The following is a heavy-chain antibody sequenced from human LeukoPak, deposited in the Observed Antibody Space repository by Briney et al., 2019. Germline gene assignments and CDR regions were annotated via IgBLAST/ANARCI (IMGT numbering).Heavy chain of an antibody. V-gene: IGHV3-48*03. J-gene: IGHJ4*02. CDR2: ISSSGNTV. D-gene: IGHD2-15*01. Sequence: GGSPRLPCEASGFSFSSYEMNWVRQAPGRGLEWSSYISSSGNTVFYADSVKGRFTISRDNAKNSLYLQMNSLRAEDTGVYYCARLGYCSTGACYSLDHWGQGTLVTVSS. CDR3: ARLGYCSTGACYSLDH. CDR1: GFSFSSYE.